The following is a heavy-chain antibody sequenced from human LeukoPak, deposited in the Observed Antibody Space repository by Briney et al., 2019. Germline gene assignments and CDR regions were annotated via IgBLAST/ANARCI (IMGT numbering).Heavy chain of an antibody. CDR1: GFTFSSYA. Sequence: PGGSLRLSSAASGFTFSSYAMHWVRQAPGKGLEWVAVISYDGSNKYYADSVKGRFTISRDNSENTLYLQMNSLRAEDTAVYYCARVGRRKDIVVVPAANPLDYWGQGTLVTVSS. J-gene: IGHJ4*02. CDR2: ISYDGSNK. V-gene: IGHV3-30-3*01. CDR3: ARVGRRKDIVVVPAANPLDY. D-gene: IGHD2-2*01.